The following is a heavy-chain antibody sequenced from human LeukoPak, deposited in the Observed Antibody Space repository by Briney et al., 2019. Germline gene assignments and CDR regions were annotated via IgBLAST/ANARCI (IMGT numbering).Heavy chain of an antibody. J-gene: IGHJ4*02. D-gene: IGHD3-22*01. V-gene: IGHV4-59*01. CDR1: GGSISSYY. CDR2: IYDSGST. Sequence: SETLSLTCTVSGGSISSYYWSWIRQPPGKALECIGNIYDSGSTNYNPSLKSRVTISVDTSKNQCSLKLSSVTAADTAVYYCARQSISGSSLSYFDNWGQGTLVNVSS. CDR3: ARQSISGSSLSYFDN.